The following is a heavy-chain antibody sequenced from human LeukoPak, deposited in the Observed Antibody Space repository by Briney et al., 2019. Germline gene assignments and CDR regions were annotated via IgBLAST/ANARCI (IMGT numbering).Heavy chain of an antibody. J-gene: IGHJ4*02. CDR2: ISGSGGST. Sequence: GGSLRLSCAASGFTFSSYAMSWVRQAPGKGLEWVSAISGSGGSTYYADSVKGRFTISRDNSKNTLYLQMNSLRAEDTAVYYCANYRRVLRYFDSQYYFDYWGQGTLVTVSS. CDR1: GFTFSSYA. V-gene: IGHV3-23*01. D-gene: IGHD3-9*01. CDR3: ANYRRVLRYFDSQYYFDY.